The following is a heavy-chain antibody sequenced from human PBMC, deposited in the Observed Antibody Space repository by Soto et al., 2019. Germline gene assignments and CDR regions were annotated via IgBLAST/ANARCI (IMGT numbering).Heavy chain of an antibody. D-gene: IGHD2-15*01. Sequence: EVQLVESGGGLVQPGGSLRLSCAASGFTFSSYWMHWVRQAPGKGLVWVSRINSDGSSTSYADSVKGRFTISRDNAKNTRYLQRNGLRAGDTAVYYCARGGGYCSVGSFYPRHYYYYMDVWGKGTTVTVSS. CDR3: ARGGGYCSVGSFYPRHYYYYMDV. V-gene: IGHV3-74*01. CDR1: GFTFSSYW. J-gene: IGHJ6*03. CDR2: INSDGSST.